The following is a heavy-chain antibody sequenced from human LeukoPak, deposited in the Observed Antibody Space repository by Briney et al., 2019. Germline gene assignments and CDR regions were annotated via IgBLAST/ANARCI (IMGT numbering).Heavy chain of an antibody. CDR2: INHSGST. J-gene: IGHJ6*02. D-gene: IGHD1-1*01. CDR1: GGSYSGYY. Sequence: SETLSLTCAVCGGSYSGYYWSWIRQPPGKGLEWIGEINHSGSTNYNPPLKSRVSISVDTSKNQFSLKLSSVTAADTAVYYCARSLDYYYYGMDVWGQGTTVTVSS. CDR3: ARSLDYYYYGMDV. V-gene: IGHV4-34*01.